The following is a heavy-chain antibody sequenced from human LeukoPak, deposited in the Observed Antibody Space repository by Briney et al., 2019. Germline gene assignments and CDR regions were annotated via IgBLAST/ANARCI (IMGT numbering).Heavy chain of an antibody. Sequence: SETLSLTCTVSGGSISSYYWSWIRQPPGKGLEWIGYIYYSGSTNYNPSLKSRVTISVDTSKSQFSLKLSSVTAADTAVYYCARSVIPDYYGMDVWGQGTTVTVSS. CDR1: GGSISSYY. J-gene: IGHJ6*02. CDR3: ARSVIPDYYGMDV. CDR2: IYYSGST. V-gene: IGHV4-59*01. D-gene: IGHD3-16*02.